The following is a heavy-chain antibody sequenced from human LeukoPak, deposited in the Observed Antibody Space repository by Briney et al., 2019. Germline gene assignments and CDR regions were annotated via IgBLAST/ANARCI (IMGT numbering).Heavy chain of an antibody. CDR2: IYYSGST. D-gene: IGHD5-18*01. V-gene: IGHV4-39*01. CDR3: ARLWIQLGYMDV. Sequence: PSETLSLTCTGSGGSISSSSYYWGWIRQPPGKGLEWIGSIYYSGSTYYNPSLKSRVTISVDTSKNQFSLKLSSVTAADTAVYYCARLWIQLGYMDVWGKGTTVTISS. J-gene: IGHJ6*03. CDR1: GGSISSSSYY.